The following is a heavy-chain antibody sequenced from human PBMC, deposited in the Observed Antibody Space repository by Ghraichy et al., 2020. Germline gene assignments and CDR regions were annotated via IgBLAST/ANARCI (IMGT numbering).Heavy chain of an antibody. J-gene: IGHJ5*02. CDR3: AREVYYYGSGSYFGGWFDP. CDR1: GGSISSGSYY. CDR2: IYTSGST. D-gene: IGHD3-10*01. V-gene: IGHV4-61*02. Sequence: SETLSLTCTVSGGSISSGSYYWSWIRQPAGKGLEWIGRIYTSGSTNYNPSLKSRVTISVDTSKNQFSLKLSSVTAADTAVYYCAREVYYYGSGSYFGGWFDPWGQGTLVTVSS.